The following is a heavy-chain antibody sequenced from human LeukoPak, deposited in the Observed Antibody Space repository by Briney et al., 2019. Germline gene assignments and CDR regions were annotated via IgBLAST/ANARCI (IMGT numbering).Heavy chain of an antibody. V-gene: IGHV3-64*01. CDR3: ARGGDGYNYDY. CDR2: ISSNGGST. CDR1: GFTFSSYA. D-gene: IGHD5-24*01. J-gene: IGHJ4*02. Sequence: GGSLRLSCAASGFTFSSYAMHWVRQAPGKGLEYVSAISSNGGSTYYANSVKGRFTISRDNSKNTLYLQMGSLRAEDMAVCYCARGGDGYNYDYWGQGTLVTVSS.